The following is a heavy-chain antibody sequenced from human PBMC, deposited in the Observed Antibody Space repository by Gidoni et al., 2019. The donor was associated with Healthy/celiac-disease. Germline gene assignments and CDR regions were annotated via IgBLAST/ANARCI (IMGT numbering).Heavy chain of an antibody. CDR1: GGSVSGYY. CDR3: ARGGRRAKMVGATYYFDY. D-gene: IGHD1-26*01. Sequence: QVQLQQWGAGLWKPSETLSLTCAVYGGSVSGYYWSWIRQPPGKGLEWIGEINHSGSTNYNPSLKSRVTISVDTSKNQFSLKLSSVTAADTAVYYCARGGRRAKMVGATYYFDYWGQGTLVTVSS. J-gene: IGHJ4*02. CDR2: INHSGST. V-gene: IGHV4-34*01.